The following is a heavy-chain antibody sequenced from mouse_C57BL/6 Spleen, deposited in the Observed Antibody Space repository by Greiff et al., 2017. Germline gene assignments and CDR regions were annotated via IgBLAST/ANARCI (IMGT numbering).Heavy chain of an antibody. D-gene: IGHD4-1*01. CDR2: INYDGSST. Sequence: EVQLQESEGGLVQPGSSMKLSCTASGFTFSDYYMAWVRQVPEKGLEWVANINYDGSSTYYLDSLKSRFIISRDNAKNILYLQMSSLKSEDTATYYCARELGRYFDYWGQGTTLTVSS. CDR3: ARELGRYFDY. V-gene: IGHV5-16*01. J-gene: IGHJ2*01. CDR1: GFTFSDYY.